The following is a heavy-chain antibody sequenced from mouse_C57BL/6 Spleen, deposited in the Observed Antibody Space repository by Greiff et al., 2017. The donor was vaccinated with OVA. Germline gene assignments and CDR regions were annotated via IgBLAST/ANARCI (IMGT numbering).Heavy chain of an antibody. J-gene: IGHJ3*01. Sequence: VQLQQPGAELVRPGTSVKLSCKASGYTFPSYWMHWVKQRPGQGLEWIGVIDPSDSYTNYNQKFKGKATLTVDTSSSTAYMQLSSLTSEDSAVYYCAIYSNFSWFAYWGQGTLVTVSA. CDR3: AIYSNFSWFAY. CDR2: IDPSDSYT. CDR1: GYTFPSYW. D-gene: IGHD2-5*01. V-gene: IGHV1-59*01.